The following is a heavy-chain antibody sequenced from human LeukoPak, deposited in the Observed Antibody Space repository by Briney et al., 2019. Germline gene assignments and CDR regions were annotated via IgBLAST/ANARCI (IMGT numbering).Heavy chain of an antibody. Sequence: TGGSLILSCAASGFTFSDYYMSWIRQAPGKGLEWVSYISKSGGNTNYADSVKGRFTISRDNAKNSLYLQMNSLRAEDTAVYYCARVRQSGSPLDYWGQGTLVTVSS. V-gene: IGHV3-11*05. CDR2: ISKSGGNT. CDR3: ARVRQSGSPLDY. D-gene: IGHD1-26*01. J-gene: IGHJ4*02. CDR1: GFTFSDYY.